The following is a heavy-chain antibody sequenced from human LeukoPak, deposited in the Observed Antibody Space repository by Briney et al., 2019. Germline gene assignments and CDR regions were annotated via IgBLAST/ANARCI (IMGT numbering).Heavy chain of an antibody. Sequence: GASVKVSCKASGYTFTSYYMHWVRQAPGQGLEWMGIINPSGGSTSYAQKFQGRVTMTRDTSSSTLYMELRSLRTEDTAIYYCARDRGGSYSIDYWGQGTLVTVSS. V-gene: IGHV1-46*01. CDR3: ARDRGGSYSIDY. D-gene: IGHD3-16*01. CDR2: INPSGGST. J-gene: IGHJ4*02. CDR1: GYTFTSYY.